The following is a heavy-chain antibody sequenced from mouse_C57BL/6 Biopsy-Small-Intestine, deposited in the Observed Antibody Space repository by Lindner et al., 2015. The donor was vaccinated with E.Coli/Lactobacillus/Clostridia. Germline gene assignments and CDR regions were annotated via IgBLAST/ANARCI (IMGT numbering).Heavy chain of an antibody. CDR3: ARSMVFYYFAY. J-gene: IGHJ2*01. CDR1: GYAFTDYL. D-gene: IGHD2-3*01. V-gene: IGHV1-54*01. CDR2: INPGSGGT. Sequence: VQLQESGAELVRPGTSVKVSCKASGYAFTDYLIEWVKQRPGQGLEWIGVINPGSGGTNYNEKFKGKATLTADKSSSTAHMQLSSLKSEDSAVYFCARSMVFYYFAYWGQGTTLTVSS.